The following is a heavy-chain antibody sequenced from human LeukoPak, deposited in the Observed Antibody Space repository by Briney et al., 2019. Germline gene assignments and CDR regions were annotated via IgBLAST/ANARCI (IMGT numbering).Heavy chain of an antibody. CDR2: FDPEDGET. D-gene: IGHD2-21*02. V-gene: IGHV1-24*01. CDR1: GYTLTELS. CDR3: ATAVVVTANGGGAFDI. Sequence: ASVEVSCKVSGYTLTELSMHWVRQAPGKGLEWMGGFDPEDGETIYAQKFQGRVTMTEDTSTDTAYMELSSLRSEDTAVYYCATAVVVTANGGGAFDIWGQGTMVTVSS. J-gene: IGHJ3*02.